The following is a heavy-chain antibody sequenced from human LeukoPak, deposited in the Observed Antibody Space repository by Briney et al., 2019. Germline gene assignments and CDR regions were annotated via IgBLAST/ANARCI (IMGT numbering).Heavy chain of an antibody. V-gene: IGHV3-11*04. CDR2: INNIANTI. Sequence: PGGSLRLSCAASGFTFSDSYMAWIRQAPGKGLNWVSYINNIANTIYYADSVKGRFTISRDNAKSSLSLQMNSLRAEDTAVYYCARDSRDSSGWSFDYWGQGTLVTVSS. CDR1: GFTFSDSY. D-gene: IGHD6-19*01. J-gene: IGHJ4*02. CDR3: ARDSRDSSGWSFDY.